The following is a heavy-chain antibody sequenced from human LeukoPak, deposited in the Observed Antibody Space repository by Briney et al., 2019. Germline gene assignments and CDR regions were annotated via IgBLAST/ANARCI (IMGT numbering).Heavy chain of an antibody. V-gene: IGHV3-7*03. D-gene: IGHD2-15*01. Sequence: GGSLRLSCAASGFTFNSYWMSWVRQAPGKGLEWVANIKEDGSEKYYVDSVKGRFTISRDNAKNSLYLQMNSLRAEDTAMYYCARYRGGYYFDYWGQGTLVTVSS. J-gene: IGHJ4*02. CDR1: GFTFNSYW. CDR2: IKEDGSEK. CDR3: ARYRGGYYFDY.